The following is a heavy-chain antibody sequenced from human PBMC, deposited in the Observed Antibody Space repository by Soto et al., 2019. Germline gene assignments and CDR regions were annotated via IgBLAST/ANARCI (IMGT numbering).Heavy chain of an antibody. J-gene: IGHJ4*02. CDR1: GYTFVGYE. Sequence: QVQLVQSGAEVKKPGASVKVSCKASGYTFVGYEINWVRQATGQGPEWMGWMNPNSGNTGYAQKFQVRVTITTNTAISTAYMELSSLRSDDTAVYSCARGDGYIFDYWGQGTLITVSS. D-gene: IGHD5-12*01. CDR3: ARGDGYIFDY. V-gene: IGHV1-8*01. CDR2: MNPNSGNT.